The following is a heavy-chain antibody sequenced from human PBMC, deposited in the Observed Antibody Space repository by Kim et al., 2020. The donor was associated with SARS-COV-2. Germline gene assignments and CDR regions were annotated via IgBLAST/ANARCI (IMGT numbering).Heavy chain of an antibody. V-gene: IGHV4-31*02. D-gene: IGHD4-17*01. CDR3: AVRAPDYGDYYY. J-gene: IGHJ4*02. Sequence: YYNPSLKSRVTISVDTSKNQFSLKLSSVTAADTAVYYCAVRAPDYGDYYYWGQGTLVTVSS.